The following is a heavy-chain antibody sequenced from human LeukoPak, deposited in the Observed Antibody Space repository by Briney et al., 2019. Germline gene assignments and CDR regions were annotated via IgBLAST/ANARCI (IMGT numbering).Heavy chain of an antibody. J-gene: IGHJ4*02. CDR3: ARANYDSGGNDY. Sequence: ASVKVSCKASGYTFTSYGISWVRQAPGQGLEWRGWISAYNGNTNYAQKFQGRVTMTRNTSISTAYMELSSLRSEDTAVSYCARANYDSGGNDYWGQGTLVTVSS. D-gene: IGHD4-23*01. CDR2: ISAYNGNT. V-gene: IGHV1-18*01. CDR1: GYTFTSYG.